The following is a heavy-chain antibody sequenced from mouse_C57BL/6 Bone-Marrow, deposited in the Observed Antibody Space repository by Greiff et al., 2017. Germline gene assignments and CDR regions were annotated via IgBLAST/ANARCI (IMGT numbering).Heavy chain of an antibody. V-gene: IGHV1-59*01. J-gene: IGHJ2*01. Sequence: QVQLKQPGAELVRPGTSVKLSCKASGYTFTSYWMHWVKQRPGQGLEWIGVIDPSDSYTNYNQKFKGKATLTVDTSSSTAYMQLSSLTSEDSAVYYCASWVYVDYGGQGTTITVSS. CDR1: GYTFTSYW. CDR2: IDPSDSYT. CDR3: ASWVYVDY.